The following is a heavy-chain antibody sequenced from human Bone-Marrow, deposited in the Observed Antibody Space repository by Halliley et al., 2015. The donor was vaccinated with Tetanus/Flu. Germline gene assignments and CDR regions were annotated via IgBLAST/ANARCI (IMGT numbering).Heavy chain of an antibody. Sequence: SGFTFNYYEMNWVRQAPGKGLEWVSYISSSGDTIYYADSVKGRFTISRDNAKNSLYLQMNSLRAEDTAVYYCARATYYDTNGYYYRYLQHWGQGTLVTVSS. CDR1: GFTFNYYE. CDR2: ISSSGDTI. V-gene: IGHV3-48*03. D-gene: IGHD3-22*01. CDR3: ARATYYDTNGYYYRYLQH. J-gene: IGHJ1*01.